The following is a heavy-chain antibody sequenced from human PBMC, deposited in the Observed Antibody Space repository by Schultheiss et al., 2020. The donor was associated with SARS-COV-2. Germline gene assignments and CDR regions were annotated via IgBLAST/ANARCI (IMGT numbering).Heavy chain of an antibody. Sequence: GGSLRLSCAASGFTFSSYWMSWVRQAPGKGLEWVANIKQDGSEKYYVDSVKGRFTISRDNSKNTLFLQMNSLRDEDTAVYYCARGSRFLSSWYQWVYYYGMDVWGQGTTVTVSS. CDR1: GFTFSSYW. D-gene: IGHD6-13*01. CDR3: ARGSRFLSSWYQWVYYYGMDV. V-gene: IGHV3-7*01. CDR2: IKQDGSEK. J-gene: IGHJ6*02.